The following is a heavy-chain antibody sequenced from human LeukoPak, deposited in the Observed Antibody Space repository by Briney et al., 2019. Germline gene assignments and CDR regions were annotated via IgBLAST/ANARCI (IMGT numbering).Heavy chain of an antibody. J-gene: IGHJ4*02. CDR1: GFYFEDYT. CDR3: AKGRGTGYRYGPIEN. V-gene: IGHV3-43*01. CDR2: ISMDGTNT. D-gene: IGHD5-18*01. Sequence: PGGSLRLSCAASGFYFEDYTMYWVRQVPAKGLEWVSIISMDGTNTYYAESVKGRFTISRDNSKNSLPLQMNSLRTEDTALYYCAKGRGTGYRYGPIENWGQGTLVTVSS.